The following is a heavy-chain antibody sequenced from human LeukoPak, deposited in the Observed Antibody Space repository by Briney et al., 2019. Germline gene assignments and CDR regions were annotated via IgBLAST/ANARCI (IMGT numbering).Heavy chain of an antibody. CDR1: GFTFSDYY. V-gene: IGHV3-11*01. J-gene: IGHJ6*03. Sequence: GGSLRLSCAASGFTFSDYYMSWIRQAPGKGLEWVSYISSSGSTIYYADSVKGRFIISRDNAKNSLYLQMNSLRAEDTAVYYCASHYYYYYMDVWGKGTTVTVSS. CDR2: ISSSGSTI. CDR3: ASHYYYYYMDV.